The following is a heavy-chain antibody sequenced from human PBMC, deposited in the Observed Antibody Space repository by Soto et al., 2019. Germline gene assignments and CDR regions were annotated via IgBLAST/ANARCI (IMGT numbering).Heavy chain of an antibody. Sequence: GGSLRLSCTVSGFAFNNYGINWVRQAPGKGLEWVSSISKSDYTYYSDSVKGRFTISRDDAKNSVSLQMNTLRVEDTAVYYCAGEDSIIIPAVSDSWGQGTLVTVSS. D-gene: IGHD2-2*01. CDR1: GFAFNNYG. J-gene: IGHJ4*02. CDR2: ISKSDYT. V-gene: IGHV3-21*01. CDR3: AGEDSIIIPAVSDS.